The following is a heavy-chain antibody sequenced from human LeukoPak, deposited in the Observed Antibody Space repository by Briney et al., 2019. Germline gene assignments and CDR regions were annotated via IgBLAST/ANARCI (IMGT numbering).Heavy chain of an antibody. CDR2: ITIGVGAT. CDR3: ARGHYEMDV. J-gene: IGHJ6*02. Sequence: GGSLRLSCAASGFTFSDYYMTWIRQAPEKGLEWISQITIGVGATYYADSVKGRFTISRDNAKKSLYLQMNSLRVADTAIYYCARGHYEMDVWGQGTTVTVSS. CDR1: GFTFSDYY. V-gene: IGHV3-11*01.